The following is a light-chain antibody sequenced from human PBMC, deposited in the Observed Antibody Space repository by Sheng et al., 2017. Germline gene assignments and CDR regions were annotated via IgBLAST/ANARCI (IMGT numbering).Light chain of an antibody. Sequence: QSALTQPASVSGSPGQSITISCTGTSSDVGSYNLVSWYQQHPGKAPKLMIYDVSSRPSGVSYRFSGSKSGNTASLTISGLQAEDEADYYCSSYTSGSTLVVFGGGAKLTVL. CDR2: DVS. J-gene: IGLJ2*01. CDR3: SSYTSGSTLVV. CDR1: SSDVGSYNL. V-gene: IGLV2-14*02.